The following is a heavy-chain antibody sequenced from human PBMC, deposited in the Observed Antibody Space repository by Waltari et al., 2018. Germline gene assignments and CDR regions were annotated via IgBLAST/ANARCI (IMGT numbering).Heavy chain of an antibody. V-gene: IGHV1-69*12. Sequence: QVQLGQSEAEVKKPGSSVKVSCKASGGTFSSYAIRWVRQAPGQGPVWMGGSNPICGTGNDAQKLQGRVTITADESTGIAYMELSSLRSEDTAVYYCARDSNYNFDYWGQGTLVTVSS. CDR3: ARDSNYNFDY. CDR2: SNPICGTG. CDR1: GGTFSSYA. D-gene: IGHD3-10*01. J-gene: IGHJ4*02.